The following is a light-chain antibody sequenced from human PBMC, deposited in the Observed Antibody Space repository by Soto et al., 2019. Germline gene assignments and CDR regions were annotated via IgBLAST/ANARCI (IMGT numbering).Light chain of an antibody. V-gene: IGKV1-33*01. CDR2: DAS. Sequence: DIQMTQSPSSLSASVGDRVAISXRASQDISNYLNWYQHKEGKAPKLXIYDASNLETGVPSRFSGRGSGTDFTLTISSLQPEDIATYYCQKYESLPLTCGPGTKVDIK. CDR3: QKYESLPLT. J-gene: IGKJ3*01. CDR1: QDISNY.